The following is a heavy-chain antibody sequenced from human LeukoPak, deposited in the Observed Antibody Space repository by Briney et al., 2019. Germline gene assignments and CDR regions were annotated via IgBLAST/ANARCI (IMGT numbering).Heavy chain of an antibody. CDR2: ISAYNGNT. D-gene: IGHD3-10*02. CDR1: GYTFTSYG. V-gene: IGHV1-18*01. Sequence: ASVKVSCKASGYTFTSYGISWVRQAPGQGLEWMGWISAYNGNTNYAQKLQGRVTMTTDTSTSTAYMELRSLRSDDTAVYYCARSTAMFPPIAFDIWGQGTMVTVSS. CDR3: ARSTAMFPPIAFDI. J-gene: IGHJ3*02.